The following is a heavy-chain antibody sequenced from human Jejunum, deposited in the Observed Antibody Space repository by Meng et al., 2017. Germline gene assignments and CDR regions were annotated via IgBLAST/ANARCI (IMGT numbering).Heavy chain of an antibody. CDR2: ITGSGDST. D-gene: IGHD2-8*01. J-gene: IGHJ4*02. V-gene: IGHV3-23*01. CDR1: GFTFSSSS. Sequence: GESLKISCAASGFTFSSSSISWVRQAPGKGLEWVSAITGSGDSTFYADAVKGRFTLSRANSKNKLYLQMNSLRAEDTAVCYCAKLVSFWGQGTLVTVSS. CDR3: AKLVSF.